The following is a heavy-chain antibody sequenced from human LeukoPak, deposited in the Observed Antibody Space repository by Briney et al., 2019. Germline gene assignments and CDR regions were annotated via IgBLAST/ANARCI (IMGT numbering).Heavy chain of an antibody. CDR3: ARGGYCSSTSCYLLVDY. CDR1: GYSFTSYW. J-gene: IGHJ4*02. V-gene: IGHV5-51*01. Sequence: GESLKISCKGSGYSFTSYWIGWVRQMPGKGLEWMGIIYPGDSDTRYSPSFQGQVTISADKSISTAYLQWSSLKASDTAMYYCARGGYCSSTSCYLLVDYWGQGTLVTVSS. D-gene: IGHD2-2*01. CDR2: IYPGDSDT.